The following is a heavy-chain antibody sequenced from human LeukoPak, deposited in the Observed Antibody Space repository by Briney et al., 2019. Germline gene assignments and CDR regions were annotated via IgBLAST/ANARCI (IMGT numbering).Heavy chain of an antibody. CDR3: ARVPDIVKYYMDV. CDR1: GYTFTSYD. V-gene: IGHV1-8*01. D-gene: IGHD2-15*01. CDR2: MNPNTGNT. Sequence: ASVTVSCKASGYTFTSYDINWVRQATGQGLEWMGWMNPNTGNTGYAQKFQGRVTMTRNTSISTDYMELSSLRSEDTAVYYCARVPDIVKYYMDVGGKGTTVTVSS. J-gene: IGHJ6*03.